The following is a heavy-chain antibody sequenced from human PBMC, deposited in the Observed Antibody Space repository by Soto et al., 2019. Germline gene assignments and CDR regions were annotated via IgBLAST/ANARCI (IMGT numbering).Heavy chain of an antibody. D-gene: IGHD3-3*01. V-gene: IGHV3-7*01. CDR1: GFTFSSYW. CDR3: ARIALRVDCWSGRNDAFDI. CDR2: IKQDGSEK. Sequence: EVQLVESGGGLVQPGGSLRLSCAAYGFTFSSYWMSWVRQAPGKGLEWVGNIKQDGSEKSYVDAVKGRFTISRDNAKNSLCLHINSLRAEDEAVYYCARIALRVDCWSGRNDAFDIWGQGPMVTVS. J-gene: IGHJ3*02.